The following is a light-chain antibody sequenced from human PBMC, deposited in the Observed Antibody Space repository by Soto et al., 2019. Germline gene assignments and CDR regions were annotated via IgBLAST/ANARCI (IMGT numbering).Light chain of an antibody. CDR1: SSDVGDYDY. Sequence: QSALTQPPSASGSPGQSVTVSCTGTSSDVGDYDYVSWYQQHPGKAPKLVIFEVSRRPSGVPDRFSGSKSGNTASLTVSGLQAEDEADYYCSSFAGSNRVVFGGGTKLTVL. J-gene: IGLJ3*02. V-gene: IGLV2-8*01. CDR3: SSFAGSNRVV. CDR2: EVS.